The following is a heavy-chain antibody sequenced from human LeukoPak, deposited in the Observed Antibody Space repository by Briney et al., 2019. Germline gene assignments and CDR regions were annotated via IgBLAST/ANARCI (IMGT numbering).Heavy chain of an antibody. CDR1: GGSISSYY. D-gene: IGHD2-15*01. V-gene: IGHV4-59*01. CDR2: IHYTGST. CDR3: ARSVEGYCSGGSCYSYYYYMDV. J-gene: IGHJ6*03. Sequence: PSETLSLTCTVSGGSISSYYWSWIRQSPGKGLECIGYIHYTGSTNYNPSLKSRVTISVDTSKNQFSLKLSSVTAADTAVYYCARSVEGYCSGGSCYSYYYYMDVWGKGTTVTVSS.